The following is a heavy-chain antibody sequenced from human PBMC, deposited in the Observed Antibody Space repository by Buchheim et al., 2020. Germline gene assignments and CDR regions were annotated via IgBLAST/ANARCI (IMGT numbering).Heavy chain of an antibody. CDR3: ARDMYYDFWSGYYKGYYYYYGMDV. CDR2: IWYDGSNK. J-gene: IGHJ6*02. CDR1: GFTFSSYG. Sequence: QVQLVESGGGVVQPGRSLRLSCAASGFTFSSYGMHWVRQAPGKGLEWVAVIWYDGSNKYYADSVKGRFTISRDTSKNTLYLQMNSLRAEDTAVYYCARDMYYDFWSGYYKGYYYYYGMDVWGQGTT. D-gene: IGHD3-3*01. V-gene: IGHV3-33*01.